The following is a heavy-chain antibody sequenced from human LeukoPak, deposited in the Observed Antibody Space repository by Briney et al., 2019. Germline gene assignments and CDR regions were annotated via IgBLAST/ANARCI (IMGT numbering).Heavy chain of an antibody. CDR2: IYHSGST. CDR3: ASVPSREYYYGSGSPGAY. V-gene: IGHV4-30-2*01. J-gene: IGHJ4*02. D-gene: IGHD3-10*01. CDR1: GGSISSGGYY. Sequence: SETLSLTCTVSGGSISSGGYYWSWIRQPPGKGLEWIGYIYHSGSTYYNPSLKSRVTISVDRSKNQFSLKLSSVTAADTAVYYCASVPSREYYYGSGSPGAYWGQGTLVTVSS.